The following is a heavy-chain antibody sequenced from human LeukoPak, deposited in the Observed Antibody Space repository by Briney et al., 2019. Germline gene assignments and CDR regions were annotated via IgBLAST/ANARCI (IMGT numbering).Heavy chain of an antibody. CDR3: ARGDSSGWYEGYDY. Sequence: SETLSVTRAVYGGSFSGYYWSWIRQPPGKGLEWIGEINHSGSTNYNPSLKSRVTISVDTSKNQFSLKLSSVTAADTAVYYCARGDSSGWYEGYDYWGQGTLVTVSS. CDR1: GGSFSGYY. D-gene: IGHD6-19*01. J-gene: IGHJ4*02. CDR2: INHSGST. V-gene: IGHV4-34*01.